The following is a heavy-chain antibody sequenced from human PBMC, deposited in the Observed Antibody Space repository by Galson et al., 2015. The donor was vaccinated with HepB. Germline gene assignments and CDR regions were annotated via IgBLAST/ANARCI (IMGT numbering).Heavy chain of an antibody. V-gene: IGHV3-30*18. Sequence: SLRLSCAASGFTFSSYGMHWVRQAPGKGLEWVAVISYDGSNKYYADSVKGRFTISRDNSKNTLYLQMNSLRAEDTAVYYCAKDRGGSYEFGGQGTLVTVSS. J-gene: IGHJ4*02. D-gene: IGHD1-26*01. CDR1: GFTFSSYG. CDR2: ISYDGSNK. CDR3: AKDRGGSYEF.